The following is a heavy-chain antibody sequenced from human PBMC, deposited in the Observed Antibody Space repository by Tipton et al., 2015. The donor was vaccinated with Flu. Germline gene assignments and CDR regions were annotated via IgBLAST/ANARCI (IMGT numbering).Heavy chain of an antibody. J-gene: IGHJ5*02. CDR3: ARRDYSNYVSEPKNWFDT. V-gene: IGHV4-39*01. CDR1: GGSISSSSYY. D-gene: IGHD4-11*01. CDR2: IYSGGST. Sequence: TLSLTCTVSGGSISSSSYYWGWIRQPPGKGLEWIGSIYSGGSTYGNPSLKSRITISVDTSKNQFSLKLSSVTAADTAVYYCARRDYSNYVSEPKNWFDTWGQGTLVTVSS.